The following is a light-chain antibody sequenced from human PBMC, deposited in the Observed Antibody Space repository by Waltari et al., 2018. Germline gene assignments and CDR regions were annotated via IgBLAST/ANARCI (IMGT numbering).Light chain of an antibody. CDR1: QSVSRA. CDR2: GAS. CDR3: QHYVRLPAT. Sequence: EIVLTQSPGTLSLSPGERAPLSCRASQSVSRALAWYKQKPGQAPRLLISGASNRATGIPDRFSGSGSGTDFSLTISSLEPEDFAVYYCQHYVRLPATFGQGTKVEIK. J-gene: IGKJ1*01. V-gene: IGKV3-20*01.